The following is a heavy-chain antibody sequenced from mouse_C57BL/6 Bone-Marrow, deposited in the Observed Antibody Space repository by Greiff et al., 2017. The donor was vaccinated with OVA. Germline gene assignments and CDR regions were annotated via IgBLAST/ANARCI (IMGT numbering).Heavy chain of an antibody. CDR2: IYPGDGDT. J-gene: IGHJ2*01. CDR3: ARPDSSGQAFYFDY. Sequence: QVQLQQSGPELVKPGASVKISCKASGYAFSSSWMNWVKQRPGKGLEWIGRIYPGDGDTNYNGKFKGKATLTADKSSSTAYMQLSSLTSEDSAVYFCARPDSSGQAFYFDYWGQGTTLTVSS. V-gene: IGHV1-82*01. D-gene: IGHD3-2*02. CDR1: GYAFSSSW.